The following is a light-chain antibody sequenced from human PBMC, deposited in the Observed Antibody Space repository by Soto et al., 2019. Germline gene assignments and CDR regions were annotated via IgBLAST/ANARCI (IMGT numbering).Light chain of an antibody. Sequence: EIVLTKSPGTQSLSPGERVTLSCRTSQSISNDHLAWYQQKPGQAPRLLIHGTSNRATGIPDRFSGSGSGTDFTLTFSRVEPEDSAVYYCEYYGNSITFGGGTKVDIK. CDR2: GTS. CDR3: EYYGNSIT. V-gene: IGKV3-20*01. CDR1: QSISNDH. J-gene: IGKJ4*01.